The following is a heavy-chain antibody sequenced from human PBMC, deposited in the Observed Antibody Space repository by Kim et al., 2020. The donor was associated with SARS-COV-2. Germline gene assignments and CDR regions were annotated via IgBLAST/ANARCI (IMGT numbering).Heavy chain of an antibody. Sequence: SETLSLTCTVSGGSISSSSYYWGWIRQPPGKGLEWIGSIYYSGSTYYNPSLKSRVTISVDTSKNQFSLKLSSVTAADTAVYYCASWERWLQQKTVFRLGYGMDVWGQGTTVTVSS. CDR3: ASWERWLQQKTVFRLGYGMDV. CDR2: IYYSGST. V-gene: IGHV4-39*01. CDR1: GGSISSSSYY. J-gene: IGHJ6*02. D-gene: IGHD5-12*01.